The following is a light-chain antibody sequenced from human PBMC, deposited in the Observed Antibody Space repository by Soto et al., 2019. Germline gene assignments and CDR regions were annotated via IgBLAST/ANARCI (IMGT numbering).Light chain of an antibody. V-gene: IGLV2-14*01. CDR3: CSLTTSHTYV. Sequence: QSALTQPASVSGSPGQSITISCTGTSSDVGDYKYVSWYQQHPGKVPKLMIYEVSNRPSGVSNRFSGSKSGNTASLTISGLQADDEADYYCCSLTTSHTYVFGSGTKVTVL. CDR2: EVS. J-gene: IGLJ1*01. CDR1: SSDVGDYKY.